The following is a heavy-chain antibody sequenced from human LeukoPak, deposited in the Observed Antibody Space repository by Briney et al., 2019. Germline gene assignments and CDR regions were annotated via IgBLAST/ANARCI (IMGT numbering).Heavy chain of an antibody. V-gene: IGHV3-23*01. J-gene: IGHJ4*02. Sequence: GGSLRLSCAASGFTFNNYAMNWVRQAPGKGLEWISSISCSDVNTYYADSVKDRFTISRDNSENTLYLQMNSLRVEDTAVYYCAKSYTYGRASYYNHYDYWGQGTLVTVSS. CDR3: AKSYTYGRASYYNHYDY. CDR2: ISCSDVNT. CDR1: GFTFNNYA. D-gene: IGHD3-10*01.